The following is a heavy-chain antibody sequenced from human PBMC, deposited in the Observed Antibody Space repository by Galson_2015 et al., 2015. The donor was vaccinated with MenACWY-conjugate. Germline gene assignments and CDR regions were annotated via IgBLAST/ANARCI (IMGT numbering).Heavy chain of an antibody. J-gene: IGHJ3*02. CDR1: GFSLSTSGVG. V-gene: IGHV2-5*02. CDR3: AHAITIFGVVNHYAFDI. Sequence: PALVKPTQPLTLTCTFSGFSLSTSGVGVGWIRQPPGKALEWLALIYWDDDKRYSPSLKSRLTITKDTSKNQVVLTMTNMDPVDTATYYCAHAITIFGVVNHYAFDIWGQGTMVTVSS. D-gene: IGHD3-3*01. CDR2: IYWDDDK.